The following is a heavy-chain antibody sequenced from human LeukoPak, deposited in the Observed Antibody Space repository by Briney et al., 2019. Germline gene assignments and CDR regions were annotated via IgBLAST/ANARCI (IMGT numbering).Heavy chain of an antibody. CDR3: AKTPETHYYDFSGYYYYFDY. D-gene: IGHD3-22*01. CDR2: IGGSGGGT. Sequence: GGSLRLSCAASGFTFTNYAMGWVRQAPGKGLEWVSAIGGSGGGTYYADSVKGRFTISRDNSKNTLYLQMTGLRAEDTAIYYCAKTPETHYYDFSGYYYYFDYWGQGTLVTVSS. CDR1: GFTFTNYA. J-gene: IGHJ4*02. V-gene: IGHV3-23*01.